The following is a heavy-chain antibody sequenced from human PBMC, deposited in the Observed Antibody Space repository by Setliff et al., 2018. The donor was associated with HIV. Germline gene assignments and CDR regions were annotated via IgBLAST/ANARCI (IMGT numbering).Heavy chain of an antibody. CDR1: GGSISSSSYY. V-gene: IGHV4-39*01. D-gene: IGHD2-21*02. CDR3: ARLGGGCGGDCYYAFDI. J-gene: IGHJ3*02. Sequence: SETLSLTCTVSGGSISSSSYYWGWLRQPPGKGLEWIGSIYYSGSTYYNPSLKSRVTISVDTSKNQFSLKLSSVTAADTAVYYCARLGGGCGGDCYYAFDIWGQGTMVTVSS. CDR2: IYYSGST.